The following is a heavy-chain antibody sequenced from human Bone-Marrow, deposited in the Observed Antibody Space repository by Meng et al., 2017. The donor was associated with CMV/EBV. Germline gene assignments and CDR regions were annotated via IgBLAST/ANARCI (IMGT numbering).Heavy chain of an antibody. CDR3: ARDNDKYCGGHCIFFES. D-gene: IGHD2-21*02. CDR2: ISSSVSGNTE. Sequence: GGSLRLSCAASGFNVGDHYMNWIRQAPGKGLEWVSYISSSVSGNTEYYADSVKGRFTISRDNAKNSLYLQMNSLRAEDTAIYYCARDNDKYCGGHCIFFESWGQGMLVTVSS. CDR1: GFNVGDHY. J-gene: IGHJ4*02. V-gene: IGHV3-11*01.